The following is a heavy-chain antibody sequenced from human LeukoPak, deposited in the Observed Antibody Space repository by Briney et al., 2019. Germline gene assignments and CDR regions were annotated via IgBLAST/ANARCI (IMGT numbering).Heavy chain of an antibody. D-gene: IGHD1-26*01. CDR3: ARASMGPTFFGGAFDI. CDR1: GGTFSNFG. J-gene: IGHJ3*02. CDR2: IIPMFGTT. Sequence: SVKVSRKASGGTFSNFGVSWVRQAPGQGLEWMGGIIPMFGTTNSAQSFQGRVSITTDDSTSSAYMELSSLRSDDTAVYFCARASMGPTFFGGAFDIWGQGTMVTVSS. V-gene: IGHV1-69*05.